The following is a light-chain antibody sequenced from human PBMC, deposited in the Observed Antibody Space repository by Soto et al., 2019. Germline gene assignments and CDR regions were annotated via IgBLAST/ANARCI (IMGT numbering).Light chain of an antibody. J-gene: IGKJ2*01. CDR2: GAS. CDR3: QQYGSSPGT. V-gene: IGKV3-20*01. Sequence: EIVLTQSPGTLSLSPGERATLSCRASQSVSSSYLAWYQQKPGQAPRLLIYGASSRATGIPDRFSGSGSGTDFTLTISRLEPEDCAVCCCQQYGSSPGTFGQGTKLEIK. CDR1: QSVSSSY.